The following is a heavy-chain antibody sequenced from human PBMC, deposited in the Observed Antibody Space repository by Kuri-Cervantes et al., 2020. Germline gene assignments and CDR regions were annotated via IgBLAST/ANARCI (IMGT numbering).Heavy chain of an antibody. Sequence: SETLSLTCTVSGVSISNYDWSWIRQPPGKGLEWIGYISHRGSANYNPSLKSRVTISVDTSKNEFSLKLSSVTAADTAVYYCARVRSGYYDRQGFDYWGQGTLVTVSS. CDR2: ISHRGSA. CDR3: ARVRSGYYDRQGFDY. V-gene: IGHV4-59*08. J-gene: IGHJ4*02. CDR1: GVSISNYD. D-gene: IGHD3-22*01.